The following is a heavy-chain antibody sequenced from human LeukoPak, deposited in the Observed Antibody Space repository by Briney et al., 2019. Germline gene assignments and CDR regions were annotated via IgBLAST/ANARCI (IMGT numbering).Heavy chain of an antibody. D-gene: IGHD2-15*01. V-gene: IGHV4-31*03. CDR1: GGSISSGGYY. CDR2: ISYSGST. CDR3: ARRWYHAYCDY. J-gene: IGHJ4*02. Sequence: SETLSLTCTVSGGSISSGGYYWSWIRQHPGKGLEWIGYISYSGSTYYNPYNPSLKSRVTVSADTSKSQFSLKLSSVTAADTAVYYCARRWYHAYCDYWGQGSLVTVSS.